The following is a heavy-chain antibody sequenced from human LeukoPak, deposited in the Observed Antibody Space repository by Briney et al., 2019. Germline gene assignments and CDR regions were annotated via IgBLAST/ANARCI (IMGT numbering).Heavy chain of an antibody. CDR1: GFSFSVNW. V-gene: IGHV3-7*01. Sequence: PGGSLRLSCAASGFSFSVNWMSWVRQAPGKGPEWVASIKQDGSEKYYVDSVSGRLTISRDNAKNSLYLQMNSLRAEDTAVYYCAKEGYWGQGTLVTVSS. J-gene: IGHJ4*02. CDR3: AKEGY. CDR2: IKQDGSEK.